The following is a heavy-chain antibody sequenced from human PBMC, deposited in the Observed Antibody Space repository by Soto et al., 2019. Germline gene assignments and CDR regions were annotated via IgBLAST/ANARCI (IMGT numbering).Heavy chain of an antibody. CDR2: IYHSGST. D-gene: IGHD3-22*01. CDR1: CGSISSGGYS. J-gene: IGHJ4*02. Sequence: PSEILSLTCAVACGSISSGGYSWSWIRKPPGKGLEWIGYIYHSGSTYYNPSLKSRVTISVDRSKNQFSLKLSSVTAADTAVYYCARAYYYDSSGYYSSGFDYWGQGTLVTVSS. V-gene: IGHV4-30-2*01. CDR3: ARAYYYDSSGYYSSGFDY.